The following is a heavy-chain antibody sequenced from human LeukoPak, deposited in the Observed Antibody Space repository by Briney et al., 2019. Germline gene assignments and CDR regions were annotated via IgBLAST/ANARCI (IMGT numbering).Heavy chain of an antibody. V-gene: IGHV3-74*01. CDR1: GFTFSSYW. D-gene: IGHD1-26*01. J-gene: IGHJ4*02. CDR3: TRGYSGSYRIDY. CDR2: INSDGSTT. Sequence: GGSLRLSCAASGFTFSSYWMHWVRQAPGKGLVWVSRINSDGSTTSDADSVKGRSTISRDNAKNTLYLQMNSLRAEDTAVYYCTRGYSGSYRIDYWGQGTLVTVSS.